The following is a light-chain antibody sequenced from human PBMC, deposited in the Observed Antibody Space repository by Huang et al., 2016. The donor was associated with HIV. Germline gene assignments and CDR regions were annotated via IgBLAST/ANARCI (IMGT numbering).Light chain of an antibody. J-gene: IGKJ4*01. V-gene: IGKV3-20*01. CDR2: GAS. CDR3: QQYLSSPLT. Sequence: DIVLTQSPGTLSLSPGASAALSCRASQNITNNYLAWYQQRSVQAPRLLIYGASNRAMGIPDRFSGSGSGTDFTLIINRLEPQDSAVYYCQQYLSSPLTFGGGTNVEIK. CDR1: QNITNNY.